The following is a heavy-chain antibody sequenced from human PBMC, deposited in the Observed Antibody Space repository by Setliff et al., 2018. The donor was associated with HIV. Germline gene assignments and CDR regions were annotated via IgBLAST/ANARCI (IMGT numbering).Heavy chain of an antibody. CDR3: ARDQTGVAAAAFGGGSAWSDEGFDI. CDR2: IIPMYNIP. D-gene: IGHD6-13*01. CDR1: GGTLSNYV. J-gene: IGHJ3*02. V-gene: IGHV1-69*13. Sequence: ASVKVSCKTSGGTLSNYVITWVRQAPGQGLEWMGMIIPMYNIPAYAQKFQGRVTFTADEFTSTAYMELSSLSSEDTAVYYCARDQTGVAAAAFGGGSAWSDEGFDIWGQGTMVTVSS.